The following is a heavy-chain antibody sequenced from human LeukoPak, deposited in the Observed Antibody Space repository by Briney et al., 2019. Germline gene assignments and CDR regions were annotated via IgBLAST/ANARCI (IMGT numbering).Heavy chain of an antibody. D-gene: IGHD5-12*01. Sequence: SVKVSCKASGYTFTSYGISWVRQAPGQGLEWMGGIIPIFGTANYAQKFQGRVTITADKSTSTAYMELSSLRSEDTAVYYCARDDSGYDFGAFDIWGQGTMVTVSS. J-gene: IGHJ3*02. CDR2: IIPIFGTA. V-gene: IGHV1-69*06. CDR3: ARDDSGYDFGAFDI. CDR1: GYTFTSYG.